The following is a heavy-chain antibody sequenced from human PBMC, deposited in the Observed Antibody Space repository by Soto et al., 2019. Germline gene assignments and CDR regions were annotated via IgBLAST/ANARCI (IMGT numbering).Heavy chain of an antibody. CDR2: IIPMFGTA. CDR1: GGTFSTYA. Sequence: QVQLVQSGAEVKKPESSVKVSCKAPGGTFSTYAISWVRQAPGQGLEWMGGIIPMFGTANYAQRFRDRVTITADESTNTVYMERSSLRSEDTAVNFCASGIQLWLRRINNGYSGWGQGTLVTVSS. D-gene: IGHD5-18*01. CDR3: ASGIQLWLRRINNGYSG. J-gene: IGHJ4*02. V-gene: IGHV1-69*12.